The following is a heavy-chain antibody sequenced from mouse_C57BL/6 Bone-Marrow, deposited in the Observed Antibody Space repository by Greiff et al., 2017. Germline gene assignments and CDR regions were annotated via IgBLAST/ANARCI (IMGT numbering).Heavy chain of an antibody. Sequence: QVQLQQSDAELVKPGASVKISCKVSGYTFTDHTIHWMKQRPEQGLEWIGYIYPRDGSTTYNEKFKGKATLTADKSSSTAYMQLSSLTSEDSAVYFCARYGNGNPWFAYWGQGTLVTVSA. D-gene: IGHD2-1*01. V-gene: IGHV1-78*01. CDR3: ARYGNGNPWFAY. CDR2: IYPRDGST. J-gene: IGHJ3*01. CDR1: GYTFTDHT.